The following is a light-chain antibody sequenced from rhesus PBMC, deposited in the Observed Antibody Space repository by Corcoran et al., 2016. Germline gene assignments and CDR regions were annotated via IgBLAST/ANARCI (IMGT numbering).Light chain of an antibody. CDR2: YAS. V-gene: IGKV1S14*01. CDR1: QDIDNY. CDR3: QQHYNYPRT. Sequence: DIQMTQSPSSLSASVGDTVNITCRASQDIDNYLAWYQQKPGKPPKPLIFYASNLESGAPSRFSGAGSGTDFTLTISSLQPEDFATYYCQQHYNYPRTFGQGTKVDI. J-gene: IGKJ1*01.